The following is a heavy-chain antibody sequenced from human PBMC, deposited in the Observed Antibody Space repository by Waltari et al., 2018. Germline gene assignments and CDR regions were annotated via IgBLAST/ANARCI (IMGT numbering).Heavy chain of an antibody. J-gene: IGHJ4*02. Sequence: QVQLQESGPGLVKPSETLSLTCAVSGYSISSGYYWGWIRQPPGKGLEWIGSIYHSGRTYYNPSLKSRVTISVDTSKNQFSLKLSSVTAADTAVYYCARHTGLPPHFDYWGQGTLVTVSS. D-gene: IGHD2-21*02. V-gene: IGHV4-38-2*01. CDR3: ARHTGLPPHFDY. CDR1: GYSISSGYY. CDR2: IYHSGRT.